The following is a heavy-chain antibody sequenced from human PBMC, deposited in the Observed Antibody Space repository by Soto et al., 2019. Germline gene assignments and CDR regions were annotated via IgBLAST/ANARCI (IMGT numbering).Heavy chain of an antibody. D-gene: IGHD3-22*01. CDR1: GYIFTANF. Sequence: ASVKVSCKASGYIFTANFINWVRQAPGQGLEWMGRLNPNTGDAEYAQEFQGRVTMTRDTSISTAYMEVTSLTSDDTAVYYCARVFREHSSSYWIGYWGQGTLVAVSS. V-gene: IGHV1-2*06. J-gene: IGHJ4*02. CDR2: LNPNTGDA. CDR3: ARVFREHSSSYWIGY.